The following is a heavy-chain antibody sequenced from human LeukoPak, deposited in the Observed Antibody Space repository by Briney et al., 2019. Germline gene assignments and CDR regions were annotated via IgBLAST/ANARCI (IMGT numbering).Heavy chain of an antibody. D-gene: IGHD2-2*01. J-gene: IGHJ4*02. CDR1: GGSFSGYY. CDR2: INHSGST. Sequence: PSETLSLTCAVYGGSFSGYYWSWIRQPPGKGLEWIGEINHSGSTNYSPSLKSRVTISVDTSKNQFSLKLSSVTAADTAVYYCARGPYCSSTSCYPIYYYFDYWGQGTLVTVSS. CDR3: ARGPYCSSTSCYPIYYYFDY. V-gene: IGHV4-34*01.